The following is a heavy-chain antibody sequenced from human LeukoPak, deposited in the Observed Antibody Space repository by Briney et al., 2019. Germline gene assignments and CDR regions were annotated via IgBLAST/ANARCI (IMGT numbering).Heavy chain of an antibody. CDR3: ASDGGGYCSSTSCYNNFDY. Sequence: ASVKVSCKASGYTFTGYYMHWVRQAPGQGLEWMGWINPNSGGTNYAQKFQGRVTMTSDTSISTAYMELSRLRSDDTAVYYCASDGGGYCSSTSCYNNFDYWGQGTLVTVSS. CDR2: INPNSGGT. CDR1: GYTFTGYY. D-gene: IGHD2-2*02. V-gene: IGHV1-2*02. J-gene: IGHJ4*02.